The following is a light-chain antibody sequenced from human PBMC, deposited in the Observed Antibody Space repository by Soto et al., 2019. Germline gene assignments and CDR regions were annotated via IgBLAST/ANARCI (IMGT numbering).Light chain of an antibody. V-gene: IGKV1-39*01. CDR1: QSISSY. Sequence: DIQITQSTSSLSASVGDRVTIACRASQSISSYLNWYQQKPGKAPKLLIYAASSLQSGVPSRFSGSGSGTDFTLTISSLQPEDFATYYCQQSYSSPLNFGPGTKVDIK. CDR3: QQSYSSPLN. J-gene: IGKJ3*01. CDR2: AAS.